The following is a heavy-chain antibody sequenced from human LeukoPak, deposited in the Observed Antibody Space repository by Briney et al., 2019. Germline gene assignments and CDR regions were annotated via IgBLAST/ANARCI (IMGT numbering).Heavy chain of an antibody. CDR1: GGSIKSNNW. D-gene: IGHD3-22*01. CDR3: ARAAPSSSGYLFVC. J-gene: IGHJ4*02. Sequence: SETLSLTCAVSGGSIKSNNWWSWVRQPPGKGLEWIGEIFHSGTTNFNPSLKSRVTISVDKSKNQFSLKLSSVTAADTAVYYCARAAPSSSGYLFVCWGQGTLVTVSS. V-gene: IGHV4-4*02. CDR2: IFHSGTT.